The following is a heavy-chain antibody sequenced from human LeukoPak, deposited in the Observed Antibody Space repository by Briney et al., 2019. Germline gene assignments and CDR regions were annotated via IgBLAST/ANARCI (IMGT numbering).Heavy chain of an antibody. D-gene: IGHD2-15*01. CDR2: IYYSGST. CDR1: GGSISSYY. Sequence: PSETLSLTCTVSGGSISSYYWSWIRQPPGKGLEWIGYIYYSGSTNYNPSLKSRVTISVDTSKNQFSLKLSSVTAADTAVYYCARGYWAHDAFDIWGQGTMVTVSS. V-gene: IGHV4-59*01. CDR3: ARGYWAHDAFDI. J-gene: IGHJ3*02.